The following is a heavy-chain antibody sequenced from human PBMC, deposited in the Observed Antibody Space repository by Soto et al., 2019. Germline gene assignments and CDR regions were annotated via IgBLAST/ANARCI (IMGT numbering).Heavy chain of an antibody. CDR3: ARVERGITIFGVVIPPFDY. CDR2: ISSSGSTI. J-gene: IGHJ4*02. V-gene: IGHV3-11*01. D-gene: IGHD3-3*01. CDR1: GFTFSDYY. Sequence: QVQLVESGGGLVKPGGSLRLSCAASGFTFSDYYMSWIRQAPGKGLEWVSYISSSGSTIYYADSVKGRFTISMDNAKNSRYLQMNSLRAEDTAVYYCARVERGITIFGVVIPPFDYWGQGTLVTVSS.